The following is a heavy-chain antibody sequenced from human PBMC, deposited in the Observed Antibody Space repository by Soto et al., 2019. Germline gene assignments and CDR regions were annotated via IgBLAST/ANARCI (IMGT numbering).Heavy chain of an antibody. CDR2: ISYDGSNK. CDR3: AIDWRHIPAFDT. D-gene: IGHD2-2*02. CDR1: GFTFSSYA. Sequence: QVQLVESGGGVVQPGRSLRLSCAASGFTFSSYAMHWVRQAPGKGLEWVAVISYDGSNKYYADSVKGRFTISRDNSKNTLYLQMKSLRAEDKAVYYCAIDWRHIPAFDTWGQGTMVTAS. J-gene: IGHJ3*02. V-gene: IGHV3-30-3*01.